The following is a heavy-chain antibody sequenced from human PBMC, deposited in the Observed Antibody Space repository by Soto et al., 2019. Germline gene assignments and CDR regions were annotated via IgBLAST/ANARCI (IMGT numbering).Heavy chain of an antibody. CDR3: ARADGGSVVVPAHRWFDP. D-gene: IGHD2-2*01. J-gene: IGHJ5*02. Sequence: SETLSLPCTVSGGSISSYYWSWIRQPPGKGLEWIGYIYYSGSTNYNPSLKSRVTISVDTSKNQFSLKLSSVTAADTAVYYCARADGGSVVVPAHRWFDPWGQGTLVTVSS. V-gene: IGHV4-59*01. CDR1: GGSISSYY. CDR2: IYYSGST.